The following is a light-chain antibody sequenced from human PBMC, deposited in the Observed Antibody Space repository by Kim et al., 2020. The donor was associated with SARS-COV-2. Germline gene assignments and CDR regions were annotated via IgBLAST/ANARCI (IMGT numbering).Light chain of an antibody. CDR3: QHYGSSPPLYT. Sequence: DIVLTQSPGTLSLLPGERASLSCRASQIVGSDYLAWYQQKSGQAPRLLIYAASNRASGIPDRFSGSGSATDFTLTISRLEPVDFAVYYCQHYGSSPPLYTFGQGTKLEI. CDR1: QIVGSDY. V-gene: IGKV3-20*01. CDR2: AAS. J-gene: IGKJ2*01.